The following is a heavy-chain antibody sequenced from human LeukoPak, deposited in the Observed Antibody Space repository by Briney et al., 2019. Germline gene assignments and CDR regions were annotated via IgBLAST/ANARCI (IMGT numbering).Heavy chain of an antibody. V-gene: IGHV3-7*01. CDR3: ARDYLDSSGAHYDY. CDR2: INGESEK. D-gene: IGHD3-22*01. J-gene: IGHJ4*02. Sequence: GGSLRLSCAASGFTFRSYWMSWVRQAPGKGLECVANINGESEKRYVDSVKGRFTISRDNAKNSLYLQMNSLRVEDTAIYYCARDYLDSSGAHYDYWGQGTLVTVSS. CDR1: GFTFRSYW.